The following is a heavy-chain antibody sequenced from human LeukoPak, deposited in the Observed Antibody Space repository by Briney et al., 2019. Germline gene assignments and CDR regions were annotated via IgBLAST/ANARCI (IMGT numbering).Heavy chain of an antibody. D-gene: IGHD6-19*01. CDR2: ISSSSSTI. CDR1: GFTFSSYS. Sequence: GGSLRLSCAASGFTFSSYSMNWVRQAPGKGLEWVSYISSSSSTIYYADSVKGRFTISRDNAKNSLYLQMNGLRAEDTAVYYCARDAGNSSGWNDFDYWGQGTLVTVSS. CDR3: ARDAGNSSGWNDFDY. V-gene: IGHV3-48*01. J-gene: IGHJ4*02.